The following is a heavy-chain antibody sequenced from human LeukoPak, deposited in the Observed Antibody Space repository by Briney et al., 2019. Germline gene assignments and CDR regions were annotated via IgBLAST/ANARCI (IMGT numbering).Heavy chain of an antibody. Sequence: ASVRVSCXASGGTFSSYAISWVRQALGQGLEWMGGIIPIFGTANYAQKFQGRVTITTDESTSTAYMELSSLRSEDTAVYYCARSGGSGSYYNGEFDYWGQGTLVTVSS. CDR1: GGTFSSYA. D-gene: IGHD3-10*01. CDR2: IIPIFGTA. J-gene: IGHJ4*02. CDR3: ARSGGSGSYYNGEFDY. V-gene: IGHV1-69*05.